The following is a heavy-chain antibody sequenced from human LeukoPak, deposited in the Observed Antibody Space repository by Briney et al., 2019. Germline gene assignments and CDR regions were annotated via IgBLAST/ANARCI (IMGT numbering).Heavy chain of an antibody. V-gene: IGHV1-3*01. D-gene: IGHD1-26*01. CDR2: INAGNGNT. CDR3: ARPGIFLVGAYDY. Sequence: ASVKVSCKASGYTFTSYYIHWVRQAPGQRLEWMGWINAGNGNTKYSQKFQGRVTITRDTSASTAYMELSSLRSEDTAVYYCARPGIFLVGAYDYWGQGTLVTVSS. CDR1: GYTFTSYY. J-gene: IGHJ4*02.